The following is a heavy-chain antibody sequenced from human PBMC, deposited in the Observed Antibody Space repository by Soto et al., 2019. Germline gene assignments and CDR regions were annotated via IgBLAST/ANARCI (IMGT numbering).Heavy chain of an antibody. Sequence: PSETLSLTCTVSGGSISSYYWSWIRQPPGKGLEWIGYIYYSGSTNYNPSLKSRVTISVDTSKNQFSLKLSSVTAADTAVYYCARAVRGYCSGGSCYYYYGMDVWGQGTTVTVSS. V-gene: IGHV4-59*08. CDR2: IYYSGST. CDR3: ARAVRGYCSGGSCYYYYGMDV. D-gene: IGHD2-15*01. J-gene: IGHJ6*02. CDR1: GGSISSYY.